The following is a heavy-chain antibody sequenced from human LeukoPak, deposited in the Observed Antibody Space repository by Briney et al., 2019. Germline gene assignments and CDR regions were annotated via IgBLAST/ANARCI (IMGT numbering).Heavy chain of an antibody. CDR1: GGSISSSSYY. CDR3: ASRNYYDSSGYSRVDY. Sequence: SETLSLTCTVSGGSISSSSYYWGWIRQPPGKGLEWIGSIYYSGSTYYNPSLKSRVTISVDTSKNQFSPKLSSVTAADAAVYYCASRNYYDSSGYSRVDYWGQGTLVTVSS. J-gene: IGHJ4*02. V-gene: IGHV4-39*01. D-gene: IGHD3-22*01. CDR2: IYYSGST.